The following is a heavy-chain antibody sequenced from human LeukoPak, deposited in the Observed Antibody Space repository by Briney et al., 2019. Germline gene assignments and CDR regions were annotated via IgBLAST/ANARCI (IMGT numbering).Heavy chain of an antibody. CDR2: ISYDGSNK. D-gene: IGHD3-10*01. V-gene: IGHV3-30-3*01. CDR1: GFTFSSFA. CDR3: AREAVLYGSGSSPEFFDF. J-gene: IGHJ4*02. Sequence: PGRSLRLSCAASGFTFSSFAMHWVRQAPGKGLEWVAVISYDGSNKYYADSAKGRFTISRDNSKNTLYLQMNSLRAEDTAVYYCAREAVLYGSGSSPEFFDFWGQGTLVTVSS.